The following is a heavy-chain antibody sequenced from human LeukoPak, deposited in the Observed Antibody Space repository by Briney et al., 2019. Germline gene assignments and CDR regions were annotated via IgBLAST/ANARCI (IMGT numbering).Heavy chain of an antibody. V-gene: IGHV4-59*01. D-gene: IGHD4-23*01. Sequence: PSETLSLTCTVSGGSISSYYWSWIRQPPGKGLEWIGYIYYSGSTNYNPSLKSRVTISVDTSKNQFSLKLSSVTAADTAVYYCASKVSETRSATVDYFDYWGQGTLVTVSS. CDR3: ASKVSETRSATVDYFDY. CDR1: GGSISSYY. J-gene: IGHJ4*02. CDR2: IYYSGST.